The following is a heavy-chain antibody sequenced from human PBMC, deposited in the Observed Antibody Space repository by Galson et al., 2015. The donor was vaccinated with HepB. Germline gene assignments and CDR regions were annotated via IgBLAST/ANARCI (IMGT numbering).Heavy chain of an antibody. J-gene: IGHJ4*02. Sequence: SLRLSCAASRLVISRSWMSWVRQAPGKGLEWVANIKQDGSEKYYADSVKGRFTISRDNAKNSLYLQMNSLRAEDTAVYYCYAGHYFDSWGQATLVTVSS. D-gene: IGHD1-14*01. CDR2: IKQDGSEK. CDR1: RLVISRSW. V-gene: IGHV3-7*01. CDR3: YAGHYFDS.